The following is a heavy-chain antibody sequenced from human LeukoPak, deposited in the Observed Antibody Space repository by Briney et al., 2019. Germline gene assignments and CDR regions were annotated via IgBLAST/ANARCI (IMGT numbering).Heavy chain of an antibody. V-gene: IGHV1-18*01. CDR2: ISAYNGNT. D-gene: IGHD1-26*01. J-gene: IGHJ3*02. CDR3: ARDSRREPPPNDAFDI. CDR1: GYIFTNYG. Sequence: ASVKVSCKASGYIFTNYGISWVRQAPGQGLEWMGWISAYNGNTNYAQKLQGRVTMTTDTSTTTPYMELRSPRSDDTAVYYYARDSRREPPPNDAFDIWGQGTMVTVSS.